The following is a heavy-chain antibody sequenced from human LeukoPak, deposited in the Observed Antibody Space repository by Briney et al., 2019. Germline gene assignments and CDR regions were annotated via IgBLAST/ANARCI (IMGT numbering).Heavy chain of an antibody. CDR2: IYYSGST. V-gene: IGHV4-59*01. Sequence: SETLTLTCTVSGGPISSYYWSWIRQPPGKGLEWIGYIYYSGSTNYNPSLKSRVTISVDTSKNQFSLKLSPVTAADTAVYYCARDDWNYSLDYWGQGTLVTVSS. J-gene: IGHJ4*02. CDR1: GGPISSYY. D-gene: IGHD1-7*01. CDR3: ARDDWNYSLDY.